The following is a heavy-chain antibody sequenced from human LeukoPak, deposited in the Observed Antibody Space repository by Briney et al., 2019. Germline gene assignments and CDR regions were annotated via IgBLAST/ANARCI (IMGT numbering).Heavy chain of an antibody. CDR1: GGSISSSSYY. CDR3: AAYCTNGVCYTGGT. CDR2: IYYSGST. V-gene: IGHV4-39*01. J-gene: IGHJ3*01. Sequence: SETLSLTCTVSGGSISSSSYYWGWIRQPPGKGLESIGSIYYSGSTYYNPSLKSRVTISVDTSKNQFSLKLSSVTAADTAVYYCAAYCTNGVCYTGGTWGQGTMVTVSS. D-gene: IGHD2-8*01.